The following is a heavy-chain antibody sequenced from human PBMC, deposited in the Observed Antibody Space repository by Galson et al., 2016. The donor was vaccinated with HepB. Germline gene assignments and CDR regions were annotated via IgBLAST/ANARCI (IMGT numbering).Heavy chain of an antibody. Sequence: SLRLSCAASGFTFSYYGMHWVRQAPGTGLEWVAVIWYDERNKFYADSVKGRFPISRDNSKNTLYLQMNSLSAEDTAVYFCARDGPTTVATGLLQYYYGMDVWGEGTTVTVSS. J-gene: IGHJ6*04. CDR1: GFTFSYYG. D-gene: IGHD4-17*01. CDR2: IWYDERNK. V-gene: IGHV3-33*01. CDR3: ARDGPTTVATGLLQYYYGMDV.